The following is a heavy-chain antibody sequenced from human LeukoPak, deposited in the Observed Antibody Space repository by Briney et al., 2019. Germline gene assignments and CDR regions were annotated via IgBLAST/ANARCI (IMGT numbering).Heavy chain of an antibody. J-gene: IGHJ4*02. V-gene: IGHV3-11*01. CDR1: GFTFSDYY. CDR2: ISSSGTTI. D-gene: IGHD5-18*01. Sequence: GGSLRLSCAFSGFTFSDYYMSWIRQAPGKGLEWVSYISSSGTTINYADSVKGRFTVSRDNAKDSLYLQMNSLRAEDTAVYYFARQTQRTPGYRDCASWGQGSLVTVSS. CDR3: ARQTQRTPGYRDCAS.